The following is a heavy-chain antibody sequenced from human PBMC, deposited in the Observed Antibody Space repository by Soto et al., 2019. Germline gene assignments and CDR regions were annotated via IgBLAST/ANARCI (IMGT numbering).Heavy chain of an antibody. Sequence: QEQLVQSGAEVKKPGAPVKVSCKASGYTFSNYNINWVRQASGQGLEWMGWMNPDSGNTGYAEKFQGRVTMIRNRSISTAYMELSGLRSEDTAVYYCAREAASDPSFYYHYMDVWGKGTTVTVSS. CDR2: MNPDSGNT. V-gene: IGHV1-8*01. J-gene: IGHJ6*03. CDR3: AREAASDPSFYYHYMDV. CDR1: GYTFSNYN. D-gene: IGHD6-25*01.